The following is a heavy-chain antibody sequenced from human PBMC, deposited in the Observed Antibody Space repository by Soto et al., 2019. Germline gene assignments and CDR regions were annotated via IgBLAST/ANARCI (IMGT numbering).Heavy chain of an antibody. CDR1: GGSFSGYY. CDR2: INHSGST. CDR3: ARGARDYYGSGSYAPSFYYYMDV. D-gene: IGHD3-10*01. V-gene: IGHV4-34*01. J-gene: IGHJ6*03. Sequence: PSETLSLTCAVYGGSFSGYYWSWIRQPPGKGLEWIGEINHSGSTNYNPSLKSRVTISVDTSKNQLSLKLSSVTAADTAVYYCARGARDYYGSGSYAPSFYYYMDVWGKGTTVTLSS.